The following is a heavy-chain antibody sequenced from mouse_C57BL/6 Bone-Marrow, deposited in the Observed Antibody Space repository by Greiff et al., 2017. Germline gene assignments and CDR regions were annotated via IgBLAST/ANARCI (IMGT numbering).Heavy chain of an antibody. CDR3: ARHHPYIDY. J-gene: IGHJ2*01. CDR1: GYAFTNYL. Sequence: VQLQQSGAELVRPGTSVKVSCKASGYAFTNYLIEWVKQRPGQGLEWIGVITPGSGGTNYNEKFKGKATMAADKSSSTAYMQISSVTAEDSAVYYGARHHPYIDYWGKGTTRTVSS. V-gene: IGHV1-54*01. CDR2: ITPGSGGT.